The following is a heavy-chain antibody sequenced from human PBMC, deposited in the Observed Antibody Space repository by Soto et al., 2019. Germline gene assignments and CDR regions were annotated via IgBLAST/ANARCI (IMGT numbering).Heavy chain of an antibody. CDR1: GDGFSSNTAS. CDR2: TYFRSKWYN. D-gene: IGHD5-12*01. V-gene: IGHV6-1*01. Sequence: LSLAFAISGDGFSSNTASWNWIRQSPSRGLEWLGRTYFRSKWYNDYAVSVKSRIIINPDTSNNQFSLQLNSVTLEHTAVYFCAKGDNLGPKTGYAFDPWGQGIMVTV. CDR3: AKGDNLGPKTGYAFDP. J-gene: IGHJ5*02.